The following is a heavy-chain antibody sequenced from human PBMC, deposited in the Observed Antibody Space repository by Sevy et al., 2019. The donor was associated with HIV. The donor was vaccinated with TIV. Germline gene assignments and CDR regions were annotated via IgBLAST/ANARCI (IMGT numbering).Heavy chain of an antibody. Sequence: GGSLRLSCAASGFTFSKYDMHWVRQVSGKSLEWVSGIGYAGDIYYLDSVKGRFTISRENAKNSLYLEMNSLRAGDTALYYCARGGPEGYYYYGLDVLGQGTTVTVSS. CDR2: IGYAGDI. J-gene: IGHJ6*02. CDR3: ARGGPEGYYYYGLDV. V-gene: IGHV3-13*01. CDR1: GFTFSKYD. D-gene: IGHD5-12*01.